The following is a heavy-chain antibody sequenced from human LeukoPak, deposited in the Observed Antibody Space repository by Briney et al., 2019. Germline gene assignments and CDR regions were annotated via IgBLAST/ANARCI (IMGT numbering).Heavy chain of an antibody. J-gene: IGHJ5*02. CDR1: GYTFTGYY. D-gene: IGHD6-13*01. CDR3: ARGPTLHPSAPWGSYSSSWYSHWFDP. CDR2: INPNSGGT. V-gene: IGHV1-2*04. Sequence: GASVKVSCKASGYTFTGYYMHWVRQAPGQGLEWMGWINPNSGGTNYAQKFQGWVTMTRDTSIGTAYMELSRLRSDDTAVYYCARGPTLHPSAPWGSYSSSWYSHWFDPWGQGTLVTVSS.